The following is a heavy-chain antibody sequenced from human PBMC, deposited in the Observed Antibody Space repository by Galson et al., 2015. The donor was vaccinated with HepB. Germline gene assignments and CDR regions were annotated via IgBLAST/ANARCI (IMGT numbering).Heavy chain of an antibody. CDR1: GFTFSSYA. J-gene: IGHJ6*02. D-gene: IGHD6-6*01. V-gene: IGHV3-23*01. CDR2: ISGSGGST. Sequence: SLRLSCAASGFTFSSYAMSWVRQAPGKGLEWVSAISGSGGSTYYADSVKGRFTISRDNSKNTLYLQMNSLRAEDTAVYYCAKDLENQLPGSYYYYYGMDVWGQGTTVTVSS. CDR3: AKDLENQLPGSYYYYYGMDV.